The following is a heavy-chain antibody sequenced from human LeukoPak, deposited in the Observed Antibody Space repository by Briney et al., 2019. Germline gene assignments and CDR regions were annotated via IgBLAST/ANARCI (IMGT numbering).Heavy chain of an antibody. CDR2: IYYTGST. V-gene: IGHV4-59*01. CDR1: GGSICSAY. CDR3: ARGAGWYQF. D-gene: IGHD6-19*01. Sequence: SEILSLTCTVSGGSICSAYWSWLRQPPGEGLEWIGYIYYTGSTNYNPSLKNRVTISVDTSRNQFSLKMSSVTAADTAVYYCARGAGWYQFWGQGTLVTVSS. J-gene: IGHJ4*02.